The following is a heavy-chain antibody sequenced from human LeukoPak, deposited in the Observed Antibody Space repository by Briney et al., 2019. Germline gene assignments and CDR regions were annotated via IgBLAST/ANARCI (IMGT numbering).Heavy chain of an antibody. CDR3: TRRSSWYILDY. CDR2: MNPNSGNT. CDR1: GYTSTRSD. D-gene: IGHD6-13*01. J-gene: IGHJ4*02. Sequence: ASVKVSCKASGYTSTRSDISSVRHATQQGLEWMGWMNPNSGNTGYAQKFQGRVTMTRNTSISTAYMKPSSLRSEDTAVYYCTRRSSWYILDYWGQGTLVTVSS. V-gene: IGHV1-8*01.